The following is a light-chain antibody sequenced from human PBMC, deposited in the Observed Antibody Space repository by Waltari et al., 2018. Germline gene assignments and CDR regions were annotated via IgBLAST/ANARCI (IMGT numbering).Light chain of an antibody. Sequence: QSALTQPASVSGSPGQSITIPCTGTSSDVGGYNYVSWYQQHPGKAPKLMIYEVTNRPSGVSNRFSGSKSGNTASLTISGLQAEDEADYYCSSYTSISTWVFGGGTKLTVL. V-gene: IGLV2-14*01. J-gene: IGLJ3*02. CDR2: EVT. CDR1: SSDVGGYNY. CDR3: SSYTSISTWV.